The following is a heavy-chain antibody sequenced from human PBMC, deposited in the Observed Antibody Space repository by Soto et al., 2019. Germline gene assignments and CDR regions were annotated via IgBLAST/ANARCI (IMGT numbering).Heavy chain of an antibody. V-gene: IGHV4-59*08. D-gene: IGHD3-22*01. CDR1: GGSISIYY. J-gene: IGHJ4*02. CDR3: ARLLLFFHRSGSYIDY. CDR2: IYYSGST. Sequence: SETLSLTCTVYGGSISIYYWSWIRQPPGKGLEWIGYIYYSGSTNYNPSLKSRVTISVDTSKNQFSLKLSSVTAADTAVYYCARLLLFFHRSGSYIDYRGPGTLVTVSS.